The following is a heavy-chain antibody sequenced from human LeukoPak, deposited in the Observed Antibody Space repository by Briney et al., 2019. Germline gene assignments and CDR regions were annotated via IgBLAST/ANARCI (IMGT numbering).Heavy chain of an antibody. J-gene: IGHJ4*02. D-gene: IGHD3-22*01. Sequence: GGSLRLSCAASGFTFSSYWMSWVRQAPGKGLEWVANIKQDGSEKYYVDSVKGRFTISRDNAENTLFLQMNSLRAEDTAVYYCARAPSYDNSVDYWGQGTLVTVSS. CDR3: ARAPSYDNSVDY. V-gene: IGHV3-7*01. CDR1: GFTFSSYW. CDR2: IKQDGSEK.